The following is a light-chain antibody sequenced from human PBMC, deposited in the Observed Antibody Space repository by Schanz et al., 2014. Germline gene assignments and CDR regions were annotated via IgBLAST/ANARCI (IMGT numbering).Light chain of an antibody. J-gene: IGLJ3*02. CDR3: QSYDSSLSGWV. CDR2: SNT. Sequence: QSVLTQPPSASGTPGQRVTISCSGGSSNIGRNTVNWYQYLPGTAPKLLIYSNTLRPSGVPDRFSNSKSGTSASLAISGLQSEDEADYYCQSYDSSLSGWVFGGGTKLTVL. CDR1: SSNIGRNT. V-gene: IGLV1-44*01.